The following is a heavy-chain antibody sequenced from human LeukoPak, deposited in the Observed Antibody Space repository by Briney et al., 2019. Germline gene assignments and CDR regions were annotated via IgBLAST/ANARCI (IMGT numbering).Heavy chain of an antibody. CDR3: ASFSSGWIPSYYYYGMDV. J-gene: IGHJ6*02. CDR1: GFTFSSYW. V-gene: IGHV3-74*01. D-gene: IGHD6-19*01. CDR2: INSDGSST. Sequence: GGSLRLSCAASGFTFSSYWMHWVRHAPGKGLVWVSRINSDGSSTSYADSVKGRLTISRDNAKNTLYLRMNSLRAEDTAVYYCASFSSGWIPSYYYYGMDVWGQGTTVTVSS.